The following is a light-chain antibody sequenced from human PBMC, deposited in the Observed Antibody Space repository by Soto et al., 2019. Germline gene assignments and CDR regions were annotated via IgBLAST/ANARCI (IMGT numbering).Light chain of an antibody. CDR3: PKRPHWPLT. J-gene: IGKJ4*01. CDR1: QSVSSY. Sequence: EIVLTQSPSTLSLSPGERATLSCRASQSVSSYLAWYQQKPGQAPRLLIYDASNRATGIPARFSGSGSGTDFTLTISSLELADFAVHQCPKRPHWPLTSRGGTQVDSK. V-gene: IGKV3-11*01. CDR2: DAS.